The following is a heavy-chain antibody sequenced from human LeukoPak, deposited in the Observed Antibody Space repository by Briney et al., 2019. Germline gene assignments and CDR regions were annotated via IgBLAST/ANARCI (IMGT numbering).Heavy chain of an antibody. D-gene: IGHD6-13*01. CDR3: ARGVAAAGLPYYYYYMDV. CDR2: INHSGST. V-gene: IGHV4-34*01. J-gene: IGHJ6*03. CDR1: GGSFRGYH. Sequence: KPSETLSLTCAVYGGSFRGYHWSWIRQPPGKGLEWIGEINHSGSTNYNPSLKSRVTISVDTSKNQFSLKLSSVTAADTAVYYCARGVAAAGLPYYYYYMDVWGKGTTVTVSS.